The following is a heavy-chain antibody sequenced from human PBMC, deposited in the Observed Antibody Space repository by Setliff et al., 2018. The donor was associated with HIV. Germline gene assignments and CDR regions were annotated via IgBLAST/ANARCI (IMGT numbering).Heavy chain of an antibody. Sequence: ASVKVSCKASGYTFISYGISWVRQAPGQGLEWMGWINVYNGYTNYAQKLQGRVTMTTDISTSTVYMDLRSLKSDDTAVYYCARGNDDSSGRQRYLDLWGRGTLVTVSS. CDR2: INVYNGYT. CDR1: GYTFISYG. J-gene: IGHJ2*01. D-gene: IGHD3-22*01. V-gene: IGHV1-18*01. CDR3: ARGNDDSSGRQRYLDL.